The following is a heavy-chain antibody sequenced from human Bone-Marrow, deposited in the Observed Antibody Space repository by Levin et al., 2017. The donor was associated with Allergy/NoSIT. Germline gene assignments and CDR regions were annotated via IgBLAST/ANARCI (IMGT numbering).Heavy chain of an antibody. CDR1: GDSVSSTSAA. J-gene: IGHJ4*02. CDR3: AADGSSGWSF. Sequence: SQTLSLTCAISGDSVSSTSAAWNWVRQSPSRGLEWLGRTLYRSKWINDYAVSMKSRITINPDTSKNQFSLHLNSVTPEDTAVYYCAADGSSGWSFWGQGSLVTVSS. V-gene: IGHV6-1*01. D-gene: IGHD6-19*01. CDR2: TLYRSKWIN.